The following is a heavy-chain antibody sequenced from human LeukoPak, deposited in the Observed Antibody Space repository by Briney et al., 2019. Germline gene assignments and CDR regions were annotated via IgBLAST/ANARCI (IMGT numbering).Heavy chain of an antibody. Sequence: SETLSLTCTVSGGSISTYYWSWIRQPPGRGLEWIGYIYLSGTTMYTPSLKSRVTISVDTSKNQFFLKMSSVTAADTAVYYCARHIGGGIDDTDVWGKGTTVTVSS. D-gene: IGHD3-16*02. V-gene: IGHV4-59*08. J-gene: IGHJ6*03. CDR3: ARHIGGGIDDTDV. CDR1: GGSISTYY. CDR2: IYLSGTT.